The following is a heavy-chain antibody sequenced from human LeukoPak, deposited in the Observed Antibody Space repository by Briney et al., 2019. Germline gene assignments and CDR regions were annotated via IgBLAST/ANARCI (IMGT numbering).Heavy chain of an antibody. CDR2: INHSGRT. D-gene: IGHD4-17*01. V-gene: IGHV4-34*01. J-gene: IGHJ2*01. Sequence: PSESLSLACSVYGHSLRGSYCGSVRQPPGEGLEWIGEINHSGRTNYNPSRKSRAPISVAPSKNQFALKLSAVTAADTAVYYCAREDNWAHDYGDYVSRTEENYWYFDLWGRGTLVTVSS. CDR3: AREDNWAHDYGDYVSRTEENYWYFDL. CDR1: GHSLRGSY.